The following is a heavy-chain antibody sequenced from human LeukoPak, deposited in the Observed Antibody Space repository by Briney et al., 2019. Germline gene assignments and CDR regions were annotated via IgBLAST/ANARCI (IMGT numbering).Heavy chain of an antibody. J-gene: IGHJ4*02. Sequence: SETLSLTCTVSGGSISSGSYFWNWIRQPAGKGLEWIGRIYTSGSTNYNPSLKSRVTMSADTSKNQFSLKLSSVTAADTAVYYCATLQGSGYDYSDYWGQGILVTVSS. D-gene: IGHD3-22*01. CDR3: ATLQGSGYDYSDY. V-gene: IGHV4-61*02. CDR2: IYTSGST. CDR1: GGSISSGSYF.